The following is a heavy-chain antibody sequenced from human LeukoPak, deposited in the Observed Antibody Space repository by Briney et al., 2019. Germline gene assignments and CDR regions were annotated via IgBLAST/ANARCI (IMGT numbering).Heavy chain of an antibody. J-gene: IGHJ4*01. D-gene: IGHD5-18*01. CDR1: GFTFSSYS. Sequence: PGGSLGLSCAASGFTFSSYSMNWVRQAPGKGLEWVSYISSSSSTIYYADSVKGRFTISRDNAKNSLYLQMNSLRAEDTAVYYCARGGYSYGFRTSDYWGQGTLVTVSS. CDR2: ISSSSSTI. CDR3: ARGGYSYGFRTSDY. V-gene: IGHV3-48*01.